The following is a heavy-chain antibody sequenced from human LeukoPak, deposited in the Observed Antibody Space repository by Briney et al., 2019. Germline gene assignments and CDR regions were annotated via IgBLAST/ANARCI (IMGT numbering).Heavy chain of an antibody. CDR3: ARQQNDYGGNVGYFDY. CDR2: IYYSGST. J-gene: IGHJ4*02. D-gene: IGHD4-23*01. V-gene: IGHV4-39*01. CDR1: GGSISSSSYY. Sequence: PSETLSLTCTVSGGSISSSSYYWGWIRQPPGKGLEWIGSIYYSGSTYYNPSLKSRVTISVDTSKNQFSLKLSSVTAADTAVYYCARQQNDYGGNVGYFDYWGQGTLVTVSS.